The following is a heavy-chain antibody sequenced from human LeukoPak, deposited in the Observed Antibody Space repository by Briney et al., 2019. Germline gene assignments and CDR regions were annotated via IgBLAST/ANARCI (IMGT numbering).Heavy chain of an antibody. Sequence: GESPKISCKGSGYSFTSYWIGWVRQMPGKGLEWMGIIYPGDSGTRYSPSFQGQVTISADKSISTAYLQWSSLKASDTAMYYCAREYYYGSGSYGWFDPWGQGTLVTVSS. CDR2: IYPGDSGT. CDR1: GYSFTSYW. D-gene: IGHD3-10*01. J-gene: IGHJ5*02. CDR3: AREYYYGSGSYGWFDP. V-gene: IGHV5-51*01.